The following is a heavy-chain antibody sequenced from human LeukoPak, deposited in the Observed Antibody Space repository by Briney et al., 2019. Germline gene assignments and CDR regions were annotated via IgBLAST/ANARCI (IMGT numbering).Heavy chain of an antibody. V-gene: IGHV4-30-2*01. J-gene: IGHJ4*02. Sequence: PSETLSLTCAVSGGSISSGGYSWSWIRQPPGKGLEWIGYIYHSGSTYNNPSLKSRVTISVDRSKNQFSLKLSSVTAADTAVYYCARELWFGAWYYFDYWGQGTLVTVSS. CDR2: IYHSGST. CDR3: ARELWFGAWYYFDY. CDR1: GGSISSGGYS. D-gene: IGHD3-10*01.